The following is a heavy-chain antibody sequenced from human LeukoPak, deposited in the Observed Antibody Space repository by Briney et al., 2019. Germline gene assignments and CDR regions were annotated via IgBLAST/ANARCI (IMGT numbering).Heavy chain of an antibody. CDR2: ISSSSSYT. CDR1: GFTFSDYY. V-gene: IGHV3-11*03. J-gene: IGHJ3*02. CDR3: ARHYYGSGSYYSNAFDI. D-gene: IGHD3-10*01. Sequence: KSGGSLRLSCAASGFTFSDYYMSWIRQAPGKGLEWVSYISSSSSYTNYAASVKGRFTISRDNAKNSLYLQMNSLRAEDAAVYYCARHYYGSGSYYSNAFDIWGQGTMVTVSS.